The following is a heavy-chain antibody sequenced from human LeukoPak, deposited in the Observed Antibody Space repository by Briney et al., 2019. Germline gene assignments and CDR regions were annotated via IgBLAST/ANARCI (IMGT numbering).Heavy chain of an antibody. V-gene: IGHV5-51*01. J-gene: IGHJ3*02. D-gene: IGHD2-2*01. CDR3: ARSPLYCSSTSCYPNAFDI. CDR1: GYSFTSYW. CDR2: IYPGDSDT. Sequence: GESLKISCKGSGYSFTSYWIGWVRQMPGKGLEWMGIIYPGDSDTRYSPSFQGQVTISAVKSISTAYLQWSSLKASDTAMYYCARSPLYCSSTSCYPNAFDIWGQGTMVTVSS.